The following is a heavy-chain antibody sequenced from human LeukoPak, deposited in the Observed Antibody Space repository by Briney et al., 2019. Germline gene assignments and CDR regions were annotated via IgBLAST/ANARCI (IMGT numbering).Heavy chain of an antibody. CDR1: GFTFSGYW. CDR3: ARDPGSAFGGVIVNVNYYYMDV. D-gene: IGHD3-16*02. V-gene: IGHV3-7*01. CDR2: IKQDGSEK. J-gene: IGHJ6*03. Sequence: GGSLRLSCAASGFTFSGYWMSWVRQAPGKGLEWVANIKQDGSEKYYVDSVEGRFTISRDNAKNSLYLQMNSLRAEDTAVYYCARDPGSAFGGVIVNVNYYYMDVWGKGTTVTVSS.